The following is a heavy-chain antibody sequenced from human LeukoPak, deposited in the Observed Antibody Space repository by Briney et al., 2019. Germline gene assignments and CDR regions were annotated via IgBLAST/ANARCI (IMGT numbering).Heavy chain of an antibody. CDR3: KEVDY. J-gene: IGHJ4*02. CDR2: ISYDGSDK. V-gene: IGHV3-30*04. Sequence: PGGSLRLSCAASGFTFSNYAMHWVRQAPGKGLEWVAAISYDGSDKYYADSVEGRFTISRDNSKNTLYLQMNSLRVEDTAVYYCKEVDYWGQGTLVTVSS. CDR1: GFTFSNYA.